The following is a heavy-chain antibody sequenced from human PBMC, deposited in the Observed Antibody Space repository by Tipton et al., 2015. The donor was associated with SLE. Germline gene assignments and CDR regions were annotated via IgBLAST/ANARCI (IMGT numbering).Heavy chain of an antibody. CDR2: INHSGST. Sequence: TLSLTCAVYGGSFSGYYWSWIRQPPGKGLEWIGEINHSGSTNYNPSLKSRVTISVDTSKNQFSLKLSSVTAADTAVYYCARVTRGVDYWGQGTLATVSS. D-gene: IGHD3-10*01. CDR3: ARVTRGVDY. J-gene: IGHJ4*02. V-gene: IGHV4-34*01. CDR1: GGSFSGYY.